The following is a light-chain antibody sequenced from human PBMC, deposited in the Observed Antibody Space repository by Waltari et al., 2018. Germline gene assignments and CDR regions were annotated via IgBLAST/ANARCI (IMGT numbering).Light chain of an antibody. Sequence: ETKLTQSPATLSLSPGERATLSCRASQTVYNNLAWYQQKPGQAPRLLIYDASNRATGIPARFSGGGSGTDFTRIISSLEPEDFAVYYCEKRSNWGWTFGQGTKVEMK. CDR2: DAS. J-gene: IGKJ1*01. CDR1: QTVYNN. V-gene: IGKV3-11*01. CDR3: EKRSNWGWT.